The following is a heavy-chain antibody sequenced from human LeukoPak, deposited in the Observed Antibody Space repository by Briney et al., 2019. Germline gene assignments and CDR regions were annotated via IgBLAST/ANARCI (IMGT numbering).Heavy chain of an antibody. J-gene: IGHJ4*02. CDR1: GYTFTSYA. Sequence: ASVKVSCKASGYTFTSYAMHWVRQAPGQRLEWMGWINAGNGNTKYSQKFQGRVTITRDTSASTAYMELSSLRSEDTAVYYCARDLEEYQLLFSFDDWGQGTLVTVSS. V-gene: IGHV1-3*01. CDR2: INAGNGNT. CDR3: ARDLEEYQLLFSFDD. D-gene: IGHD2-2*01.